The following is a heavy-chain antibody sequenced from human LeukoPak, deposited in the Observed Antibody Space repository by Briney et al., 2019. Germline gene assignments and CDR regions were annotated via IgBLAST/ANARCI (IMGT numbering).Heavy chain of an antibody. CDR1: GGSISSYY. CDR3: ARNYYDFWSGYYTDYYYGMDV. V-gene: IGHV4-59*01. D-gene: IGHD3-3*01. Sequence: PSETLSLTCTVSGGSISSYYWSWIRQPPGKGLEWIGYIYYSGSTNYNPSLKGRVTISVDTSKNQFSLKLSSVTAADTAVYYCARNYYDFWSGYYTDYYYGMDVWGQGTTVTVSS. J-gene: IGHJ6*02. CDR2: IYYSGST.